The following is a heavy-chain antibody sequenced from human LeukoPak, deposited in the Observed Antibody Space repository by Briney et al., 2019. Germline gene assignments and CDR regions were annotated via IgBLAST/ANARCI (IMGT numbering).Heavy chain of an antibody. CDR2: ISSSGSTI. J-gene: IGHJ4*02. V-gene: IGHV3-48*03. CDR3: ARAHYYDSSGLDF. D-gene: IGHD3-22*01. Sequence: PGGSLRLSCAASGFTFSSYEMNWVRQAPGKGLEWVSYISSSGSTIYYADSVKGRFTIFRDNAKNSLYLQMNSLRAEDTAVYYCARAHYYDSSGLDFWGQGTLVTVSS. CDR1: GFTFSSYE.